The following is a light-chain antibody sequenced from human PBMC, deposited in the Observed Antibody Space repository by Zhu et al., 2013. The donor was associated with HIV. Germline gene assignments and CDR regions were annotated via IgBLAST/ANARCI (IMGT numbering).Light chain of an antibody. CDR2: DAS. J-gene: IGKJ4*01. V-gene: IGKV3D-20*02. Sequence: DIVLTQSPGTLSLSPGEGATLSCRASRSVGSTFLAWYQQKPGQAPRLLIYDASNRATGLPARFSGSGSGTDFTLTISRLEPEDSAIYYCQQRSNWLLTFGGGTRVEIK. CDR3: QQRSNWLLT. CDR1: RSVGSTF.